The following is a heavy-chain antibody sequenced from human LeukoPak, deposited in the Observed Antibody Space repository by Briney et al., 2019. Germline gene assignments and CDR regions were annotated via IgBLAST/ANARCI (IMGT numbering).Heavy chain of an antibody. CDR3: ARDRAEGAWGLYDYVWGSYRHYYYYYMDV. CDR1: GFTFSSYW. J-gene: IGHJ6*03. CDR2: IKQDGSEK. Sequence: GGSLRLSCAASGFTFSSYWMSWVRQAPGKGLEWVANIKQDGSEKYYVDSVKGRFTISRDNAKNSLYLQMNSLRAEDTAVYYCARDRAEGAWGLYDYVWGSYRHYYYYYMDVWGKGTTVTVSS. D-gene: IGHD3-16*02. V-gene: IGHV3-7*01.